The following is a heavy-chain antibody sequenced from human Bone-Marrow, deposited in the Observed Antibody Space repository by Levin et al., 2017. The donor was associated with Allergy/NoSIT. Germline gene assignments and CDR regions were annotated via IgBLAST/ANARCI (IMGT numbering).Heavy chain of an antibody. J-gene: IGHJ4*02. Sequence: LRLSCTVSGGSISSGDSYWTWVRQHPGRGLEWIGSVYYTGSTYDNPSLKSRVSMSLDRSKNLFSLQLTSVTAADTAVYYCARGRDAYKVGYWGQGTLVTVSS. V-gene: IGHV4-31*03. CDR2: VYYTGST. D-gene: IGHD5-24*01. CDR3: ARGRDAYKVGY. CDR1: GGSISSGDSY.